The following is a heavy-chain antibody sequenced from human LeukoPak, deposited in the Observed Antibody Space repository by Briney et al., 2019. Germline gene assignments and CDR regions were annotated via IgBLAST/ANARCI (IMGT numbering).Heavy chain of an antibody. CDR3: VKDRGGSPSYGMDV. CDR1: GFTFSSYA. CDR2: ISGSGGAGT. D-gene: IGHD1-26*01. V-gene: IGHV3-23*01. Sequence: GGSLRLSCAGSGFTFSSYAMSWVRQAPGKGLEWVPTISGSGGAGTYYADSVKGRFTVSRDNSRNTLYLPMNSLRAEDTAVYYCVKDRGGSPSYGMDVWGQGTTVTVSS. J-gene: IGHJ6*02.